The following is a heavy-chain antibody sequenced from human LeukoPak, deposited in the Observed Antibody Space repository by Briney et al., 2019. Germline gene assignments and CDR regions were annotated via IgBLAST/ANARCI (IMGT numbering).Heavy chain of an antibody. CDR1: GFTVSSNY. V-gene: IGHV3-66*01. CDR3: ARDSHSPYYYGSGSYPTPIPLDY. J-gene: IGHJ4*02. Sequence: GGSLRLSCAASGFTVSSNYMSWVRQAPGKGLEWVSVIYSGGSTYYADSVKGRFTISRDNSKNTLYLQMNSLRAEDTAVYYCARDSHSPYYYGSGSYPTPIPLDYWGQGTLVTASS. D-gene: IGHD3-10*01. CDR2: IYSGGST.